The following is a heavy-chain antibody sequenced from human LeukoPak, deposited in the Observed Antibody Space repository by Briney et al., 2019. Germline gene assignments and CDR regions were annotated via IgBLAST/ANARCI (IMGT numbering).Heavy chain of an antibody. D-gene: IGHD4-17*01. V-gene: IGHV4-59*12. J-gene: IGHJ4*02. CDR3: AREVPDYADFDY. CDR2: VYYSGST. CDR1: GGSISSYY. Sequence: SETLSLTCTVSGGSISSYYWSWIRQSPGKGLEWIGYVYYSGSTNYNPSLKSRVTISVDTSKNQFSLKLRSVTAADTAVYYCAREVPDYADFDYWGQGTLVTVSS.